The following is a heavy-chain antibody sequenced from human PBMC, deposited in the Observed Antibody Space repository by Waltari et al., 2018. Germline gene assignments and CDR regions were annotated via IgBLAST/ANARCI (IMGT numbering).Heavy chain of an antibody. CDR1: GGSLSSSSYY. CDR3: AREYSGSYDDY. V-gene: IGHV4-39*07. J-gene: IGHJ4*02. Sequence: QLQLQESGPGLVKPSETLSLTCTVSGGSLSSSSYYWGWIRQPPGKGLEWIGSIYYSGSTYYNPSLKSRVTISVDTSKNQFSLKLSSVTAADTAVYYCAREYSGSYDDYWGQGTLVTVSS. CDR2: IYYSGST. D-gene: IGHD1-26*01.